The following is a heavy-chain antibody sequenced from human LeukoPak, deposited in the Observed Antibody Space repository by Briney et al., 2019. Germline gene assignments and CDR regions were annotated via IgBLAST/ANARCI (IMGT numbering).Heavy chain of an antibody. V-gene: IGHV3-30*03. CDR3: AGEVYNWNYLTFDY. D-gene: IGHD1-7*01. CDR1: GFTFSSYG. CDR2: ISYDGSNK. J-gene: IGHJ4*02. Sequence: GRSLRLSCAASGFTFSSYGMHWVRQAPGKGLEWVAVISYDGSNKYYADSVKGRFTISRDNSKNTLYLQMNSLRAEDTAVYYCAGEVYNWNYLTFDYWGQGTLVTVSS.